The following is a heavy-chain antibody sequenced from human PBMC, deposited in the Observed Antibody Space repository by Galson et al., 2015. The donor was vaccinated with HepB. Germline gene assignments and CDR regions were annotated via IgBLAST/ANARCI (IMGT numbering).Heavy chain of an antibody. CDR1: GYTFTSYD. Sequence: SVKVSCKASGYTFTSYDVTWVRQAPGQGLEWMGWMNPKSTNTGYARKFQGRVTMTGDTSMDTAYMELSSLTSEDTAVYYCARAQGGVSMIAVVVTSAYYYMDVWSKGATVTVSS. J-gene: IGHJ6*03. D-gene: IGHD3-22*01. CDR3: ARAQGGVSMIAVVVTSAYYYMDV. CDR2: MNPKSTNT. V-gene: IGHV1-8*01.